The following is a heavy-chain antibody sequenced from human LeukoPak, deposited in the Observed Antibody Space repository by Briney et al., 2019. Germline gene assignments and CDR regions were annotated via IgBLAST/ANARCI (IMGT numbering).Heavy chain of an antibody. D-gene: IGHD1-26*01. J-gene: IGHJ4*02. V-gene: IGHV3-30*18. Sequence: PGGSLRLSYAASGFTFSSYGMHWVRQAPGKGLEWVAVISYDGSNKYYADSVKGRFTISRDNSKNTLYLQMNSLRAEDTAVYYCAKDRELPDYWGQGTLVTVSS. CDR1: GFTFSSYG. CDR2: ISYDGSNK. CDR3: AKDRELPDY.